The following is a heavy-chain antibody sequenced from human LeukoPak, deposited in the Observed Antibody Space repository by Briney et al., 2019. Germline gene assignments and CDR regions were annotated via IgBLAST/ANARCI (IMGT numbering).Heavy chain of an antibody. V-gene: IGHV4-38-2*02. CDR2: IFHGVTT. Sequence: SETLSLTCTVSGSSIDTPYYWAWIRQPPGEGLEWIGNIFHGVTTFYNPSLMNRVAISVDTSKNQFSLKLTSVTAADTAVYYCARDATIAAPLMSWGQGTLVIVSS. CDR3: ARDATIAAPLMS. CDR1: GSSIDTPYY. D-gene: IGHD6-13*01. J-gene: IGHJ4*02.